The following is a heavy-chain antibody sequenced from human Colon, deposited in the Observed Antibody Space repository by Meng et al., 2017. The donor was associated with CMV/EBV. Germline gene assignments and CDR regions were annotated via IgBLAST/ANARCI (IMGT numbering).Heavy chain of an antibody. D-gene: IGHD2-2*01. CDR3: TRVLSTWRGQLLCDEF. V-gene: IGHV3-21*03. J-gene: IGHJ4*02. CDR1: GFTFITYS. Sequence: GESLKISCAASGFTFITYSMSWVRQAPGKGLEWVASIGSGSSYIYYADSVKGRFTISRDNVKKSLYLQMDSLKTEDTAMYYCTRVLSTWRGQLLCDEFWGQGTLVTVSS. CDR2: IGSGSSYI.